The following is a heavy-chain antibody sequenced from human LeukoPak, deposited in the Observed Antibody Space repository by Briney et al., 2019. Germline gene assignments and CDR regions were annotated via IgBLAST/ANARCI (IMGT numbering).Heavy chain of an antibody. CDR1: GFTVSSNY. J-gene: IGHJ3*02. Sequence: GGSLRLSCAASGFTVSSNYMSWVRQAPGKGLEWVSVIYSGGSTYYADSVKGRFTISRDNSKNTLYLQMNSLRAEDTAVYYCARNGVGYGSGGSCYHGADVFDIGAKETMVPVFS. CDR3: ARNGVGYGSGGSCYHGADVFDI. D-gene: IGHD2-15*01. V-gene: IGHV3-66*01. CDR2: IYSGGST.